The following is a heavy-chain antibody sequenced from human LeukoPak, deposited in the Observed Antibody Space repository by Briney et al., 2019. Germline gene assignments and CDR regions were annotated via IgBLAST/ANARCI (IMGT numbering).Heavy chain of an antibody. CDR2: ISTSSSYI. CDR1: GFTFSSYS. D-gene: IGHD2-15*01. CDR3: ARETCSGGSCYHFDY. Sequence: GGSLRLSCAASGFTFSSYSMNWVRQAPGKGLEWVSFISTSSSYIYYADSLKGRFTISRDNAKKSLYLQINSLRAEDTAIYYCARETCSGGSCYHFDYWGQGTLVTVSS. J-gene: IGHJ4*02. V-gene: IGHV3-21*01.